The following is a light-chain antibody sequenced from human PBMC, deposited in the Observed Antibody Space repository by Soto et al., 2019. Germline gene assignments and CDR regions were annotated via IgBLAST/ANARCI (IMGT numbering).Light chain of an antibody. V-gene: IGKV3D-15*01. J-gene: IGKJ1*01. CDR3: QQYTTWPPT. CDR2: RAS. CDR1: QSVGSN. Sequence: EIVMTQSPATLSVSPGERVTLSCRASQSVGSNLAWYQQKRGQAPRLLIHRASTRATGIPDRFSASGSGAEFTLTISSLQSEDFAVYYCQQYTTWPPTFGQGTKVEIK.